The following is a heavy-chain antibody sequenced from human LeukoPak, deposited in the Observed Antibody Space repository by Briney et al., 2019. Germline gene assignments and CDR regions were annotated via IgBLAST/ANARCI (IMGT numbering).Heavy chain of an antibody. V-gene: IGHV4-38-2*02. CDR2: IYHSGST. Sequence: ETLSLTCTVSGYSISSGYYWGWIRQPPGKGLEWIGSIYHSGSTYYNPSLKSRVTISVDTSKNQFSLKLSSVTAADTAVYYCARGGKGPVSYYYYMDVWGKGTTVTVSS. CDR3: ARGGKGPVSYYYYMDV. J-gene: IGHJ6*03. CDR1: GYSISSGYY. D-gene: IGHD1-14*01.